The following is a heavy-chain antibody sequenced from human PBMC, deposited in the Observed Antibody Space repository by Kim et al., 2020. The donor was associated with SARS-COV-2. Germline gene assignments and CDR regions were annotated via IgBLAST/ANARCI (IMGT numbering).Heavy chain of an antibody. V-gene: IGHV4-34*01. D-gene: IGHD6-13*01. CDR1: GGSFSGYY. J-gene: IGHJ6*02. CDR3: ARGVEIAAAGFLIPYYYYGMDV. Sequence: SETLSLTCAVYGGSFSGYYWSWIRQPPGKGLEWIGEINHSGSTNYNPSLKSRVTISVATSENQFSLKLSSVTAADTAVYYCARGVEIAAAGFLIPYYYYGMDVWGQGTTVTVSS. CDR2: INHSGST.